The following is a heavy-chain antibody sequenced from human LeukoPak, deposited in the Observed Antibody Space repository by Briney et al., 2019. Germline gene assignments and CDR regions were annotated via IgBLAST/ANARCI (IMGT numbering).Heavy chain of an antibody. CDR1: GFTFSSYA. J-gene: IGHJ4*02. CDR3: ARDSSSWDGLDY. V-gene: IGHV3-30-3*01. CDR2: ISYDGSNK. Sequence: GGSLRLSCAASGFTFSSYAMHWVRQAPGKGLGWVAVISYDGSNKYYADSVKGRFTISRDNSKNTLYLQMNSLRAEDTAVYYCARDSSSWDGLDYWGQGTLVTVSS. D-gene: IGHD6-13*01.